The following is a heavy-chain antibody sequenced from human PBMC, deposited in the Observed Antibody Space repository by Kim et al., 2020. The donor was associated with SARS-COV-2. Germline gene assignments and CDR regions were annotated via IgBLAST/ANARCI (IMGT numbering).Heavy chain of an antibody. CDR2: IIPLSGTA. V-gene: IGHV1-69*05. J-gene: IGHJ3*01. Sequence: SVKVSCKASGGSFSSYGITWVRQAPGQGLEWMGGIIPLSGTANYAQSFRGRVTVTRDNSISTAYMELSSLRSEDTAVVSFSLSGIIGFLCSVFRSDVW. CDR1: GGSFSSYG. D-gene: IGHD3-10*02. CDR3: SLSGIIGFLCSVFRSDV.